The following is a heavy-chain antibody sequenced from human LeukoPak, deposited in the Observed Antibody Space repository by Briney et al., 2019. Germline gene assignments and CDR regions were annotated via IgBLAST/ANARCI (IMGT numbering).Heavy chain of an antibody. CDR3: AKQSAGSAAWYSLHYDF. Sequence: GGSLRLSCAASGFTLGSYAMTWVRQAPGRGLEWVSSVDGGGGGTYYADSVKGRFIISRDNSKDTLYLQMNGLRAEDTAVYFCAKQSAGSAAWYSLHYDFWGQGTLVTVSS. CDR1: GFTLGSYA. D-gene: IGHD6-13*01. J-gene: IGHJ4*02. V-gene: IGHV3-23*01. CDR2: VDGGGGGT.